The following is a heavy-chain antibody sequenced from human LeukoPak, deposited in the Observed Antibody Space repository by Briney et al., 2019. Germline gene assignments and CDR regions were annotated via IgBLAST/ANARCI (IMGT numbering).Heavy chain of an antibody. CDR1: GYTFTSYG. CDR3: ARQWREYYYYYMDV. Sequence: ASVKVSCKASGYTFTSYGTSWVRQAPGQGLEWMGWISAYNGNTNYAQKLQGRVTMTTDTSTSTAYMELRSLRSDDTAVYYCARQWREYYYYYMDVWGKGTTVTVSS. J-gene: IGHJ6*03. D-gene: IGHD6-19*01. V-gene: IGHV1-18*01. CDR2: ISAYNGNT.